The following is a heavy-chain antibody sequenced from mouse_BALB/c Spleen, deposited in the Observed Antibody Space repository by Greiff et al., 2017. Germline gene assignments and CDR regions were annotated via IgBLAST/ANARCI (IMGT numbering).Heavy chain of an antibody. CDR2: INPSTGYT. V-gene: IGHV1-7*01. CDR1: GYTFTSYW. Sequence: VKLMESGAELAKPGASVKMSCTASGYTFTSYWMHWVKQRPGQGLEWIGYINPSTGYTEYNQKFKDKATLTADKSSSTAYMQLSSLTSEDSAVYYCARFYGSSYDYAMDYWGQGTSVTVSS. J-gene: IGHJ4*01. D-gene: IGHD1-1*01. CDR3: ARFYGSSYDYAMDY.